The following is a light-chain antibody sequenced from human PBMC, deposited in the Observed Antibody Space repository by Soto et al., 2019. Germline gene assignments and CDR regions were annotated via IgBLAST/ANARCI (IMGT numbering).Light chain of an antibody. Sequence: EIVLTQSPATLSLSPGERATLSCRASQSVNSYLAWYQQKPGQAPRLLIYDASNRATGIPARFSGSGSGTDFALTISSLEPEDFAVYYCQQRSNWPTFGQGTKVDIK. J-gene: IGKJ1*01. V-gene: IGKV3-11*01. CDR2: DAS. CDR1: QSVNSY. CDR3: QQRSNWPT.